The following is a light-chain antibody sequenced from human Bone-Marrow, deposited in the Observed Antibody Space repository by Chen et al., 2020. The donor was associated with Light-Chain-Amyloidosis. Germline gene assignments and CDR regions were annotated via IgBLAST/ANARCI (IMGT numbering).Light chain of an antibody. V-gene: IGLV2-23*01. Sequence: ALTQPASVSGSPGKAITISCPGTSSAVGSYNLVSWYQQHPAKAPKLMIYEGSKRPSGVSNRCSGAKSGNTASLTSFGLQAEDEADYYCCSYAGSSVVVFGGGTKLTVL. CDR1: SSAVGSYNL. CDR2: EGS. CDR3: CSYAGSSVVV. J-gene: IGLJ2*01.